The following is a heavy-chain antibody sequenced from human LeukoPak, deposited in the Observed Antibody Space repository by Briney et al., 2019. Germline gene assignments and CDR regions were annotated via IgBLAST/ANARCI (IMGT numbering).Heavy chain of an antibody. CDR3: ARDPDAVYGSGSYYSDY. CDR1: GFTFSSYS. Sequence: GGSLRLSCAASGFTFSSYSMNWVRQAPGKGLEWVPYISSSSSSIYYADSVRGRFTISRDNAKNSLYVQMNSLRDEDTAVYYCARDPDAVYGSGSYYSDYWGQGTLVTVSS. D-gene: IGHD3-10*01. J-gene: IGHJ4*02. CDR2: ISSSSSSI. V-gene: IGHV3-48*02.